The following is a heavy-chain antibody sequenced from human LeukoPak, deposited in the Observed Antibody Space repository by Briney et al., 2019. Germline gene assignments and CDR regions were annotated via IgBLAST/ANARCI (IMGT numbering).Heavy chain of an antibody. CDR3: ATKQWLAPPPDS. CDR1: GFTFSKYW. J-gene: IGHJ4*02. CDR2: INTDGTVT. V-gene: IGHV3-74*01. Sequence: RPGGSLRLSCAASGFTFSKYWMLWVRQAPGKGLESVSRINTDGTVTTYADSVKGRLTVSRDNADNTMFLQMNSVRDEDTAVYYCATKQWLAPPPDSWGQGTPVTVSS. D-gene: IGHD6-19*01.